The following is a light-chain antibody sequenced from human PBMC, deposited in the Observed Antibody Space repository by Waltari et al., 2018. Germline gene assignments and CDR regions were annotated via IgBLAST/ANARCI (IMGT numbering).Light chain of an antibody. V-gene: IGKV2-28*01. J-gene: IGKJ1*01. CDR2: LGS. CDR1: QSLLHSNGFNY. CDR3: MQTTQTPWT. Sequence: DIVLTQSPLSLPVPPGEPASISCRSRQSLLHSNGFNYLDWFVQKPGQSPQLLIYLGSNRASGVPDRVTGSGSGTDFTLQISRVEAEDVGVYFCMQTTQTPWTFGQGTKVEI.